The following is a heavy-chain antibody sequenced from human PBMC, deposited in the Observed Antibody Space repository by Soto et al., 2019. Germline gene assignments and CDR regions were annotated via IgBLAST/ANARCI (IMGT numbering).Heavy chain of an antibody. J-gene: IGHJ4*02. Sequence: PGGSLRLSCEASGFTFSNYAMNWVRQAPGLGLEWVSIIRDSGGSANYADSVQGRFTISRDNSKNTLYLQINSLRAEDTAIYYCARVRADGGDWDYFDYSGQVTMGTVSS. CDR1: GFTFSNYA. V-gene: IGHV3-23*01. CDR2: IRDSGGSA. D-gene: IGHD2-21*02. CDR3: ARVRADGGDWDYFDY.